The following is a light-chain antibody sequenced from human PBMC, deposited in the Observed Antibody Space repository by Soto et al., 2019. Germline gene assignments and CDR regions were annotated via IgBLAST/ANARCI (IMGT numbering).Light chain of an antibody. Sequence: EIVLTQSPSPLALSPGERANLSFPARQSVSCYLAWDPQKPGQATRLPIYYASNMATGIPARFSGSGSGTDFTLTIRRLEPEDFAVYYFQPSSNWPLTFGGGTKVEIK. CDR1: QSVSCY. CDR3: QPSSNWPLT. V-gene: IGKV3-11*01. CDR2: YAS. J-gene: IGKJ4*01.